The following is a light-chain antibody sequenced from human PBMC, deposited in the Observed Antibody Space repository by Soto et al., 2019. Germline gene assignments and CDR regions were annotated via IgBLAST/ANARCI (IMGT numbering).Light chain of an antibody. CDR1: QSIASH. Sequence: EIVLTQSPVTLSLSPGERATLSCRASQSIASHLAWYQQKPGQAPRLLIHDASSRATGIPARFSGSGSGTDFTLTISSLGPEDFAVYYCQQRNNWPPSITFGPGTRLEIK. CDR3: QQRNNWPPSIT. CDR2: DAS. V-gene: IGKV3-11*01. J-gene: IGKJ5*01.